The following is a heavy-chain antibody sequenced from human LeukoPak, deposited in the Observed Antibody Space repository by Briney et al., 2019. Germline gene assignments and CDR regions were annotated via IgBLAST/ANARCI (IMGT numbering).Heavy chain of an antibody. D-gene: IGHD2-21*02. CDR3: ARQVGTASSHDFGH. CDR1: GGSISSYY. CDR2: IYYSGYT. V-gene: IGHV4-59*01. Sequence: SETLSLTCTVSGGSISSYYWSWIRQPPGKGLEYIGYIYYSGYTNYNPSLKSRVTISVDTSKNQFSLKLSSVTAADTAVYYCARQVGTASSHDFGHWGPGTLVTVSS. J-gene: IGHJ4*01.